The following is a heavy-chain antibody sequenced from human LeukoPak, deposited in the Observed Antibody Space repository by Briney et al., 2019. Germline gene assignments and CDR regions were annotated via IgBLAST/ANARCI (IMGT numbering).Heavy chain of an antibody. V-gene: IGHV4-59*01. Sequence: PSETLSLTCTVSGGSISGYYWSWIRQPPGEGLEWIGYIYYSGTTDYSPSLRSRVTMSVDTSKSQFSLKLSSVTAADTAVYYCAGRPKGTTFDYWGQGTLVTVSS. CDR1: GGSISGYY. CDR3: AGRPKGTTFDY. CDR2: IYYSGTT. D-gene: IGHD1-14*01. J-gene: IGHJ4*02.